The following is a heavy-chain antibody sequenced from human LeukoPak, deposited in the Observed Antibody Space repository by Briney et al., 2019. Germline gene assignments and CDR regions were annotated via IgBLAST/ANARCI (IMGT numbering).Heavy chain of an antibody. D-gene: IGHD3-10*01. V-gene: IGHV3-23*01. CDR2: IRDSGGST. CDR3: AKGAYGSGSSSFDY. Sequence: GGSLRLSCAASGFIFSNYAMSWIRQAPGKGLEWVSLIRDSGGSTYYADSVKGRFTISRDNSKNTLYLQMNSLRAEDTALYYCAKGAYGSGSSSFDYWGQGILVTVSS. CDR1: GFIFSNYA. J-gene: IGHJ4*02.